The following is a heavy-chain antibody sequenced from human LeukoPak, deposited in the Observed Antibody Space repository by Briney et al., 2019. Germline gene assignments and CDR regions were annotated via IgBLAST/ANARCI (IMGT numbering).Heavy chain of an antibody. J-gene: IGHJ4*02. CDR2: INHSGST. D-gene: IGHD3-10*01. CDR1: GGSFSGYY. Sequence: SETLSLTCAVYGGSFSGYYWSWIRQPPGKGLEWIGEINHSGSTNYNPSLKSRATISVDTSKNQFSLKLSSVTAADTAVYYCARGRVRMVRGVIGPSFDYWGQGTLVTVSS. CDR3: ARGRVRMVRGVIGPSFDY. V-gene: IGHV4-34*01.